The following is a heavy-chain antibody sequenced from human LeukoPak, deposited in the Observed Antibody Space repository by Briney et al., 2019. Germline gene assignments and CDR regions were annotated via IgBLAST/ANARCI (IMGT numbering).Heavy chain of an antibody. CDR2: ISSSGSTI. Sequence: GGSLRLSCAASGFTFSDNYMSWIRQAPGKGLEWVSYISSSGSTIYYADSVKGRFTISRDNAKNSLYLQMNSLRAEDTAVYYCARDPSRIEYSSSSASFYYYYYMDVWGKGTTVTVSS. J-gene: IGHJ6*03. CDR1: GFTFSDNY. D-gene: IGHD6-6*01. CDR3: ARDPSRIEYSSSSASFYYYYYMDV. V-gene: IGHV3-11*04.